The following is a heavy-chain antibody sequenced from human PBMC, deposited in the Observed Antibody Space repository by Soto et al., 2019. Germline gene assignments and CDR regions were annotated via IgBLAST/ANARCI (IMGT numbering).Heavy chain of an antibody. CDR2: ISSGTSYT. CDR3: ARSVVSSTRFDP. D-gene: IGHD6-13*01. CDR1: GFTFSDSS. V-gene: IGHV3-11*06. J-gene: IGHJ5*02. Sequence: GGSLRLSCAASGFTFSDSSMNWIRQAPGKGLEWVSYISSGTSYTNYADSVKGRFTISRDNAKNSLFLHMNSLRAEDTAVYYCARSVVSSTRFDPWGQGTLVTVSS.